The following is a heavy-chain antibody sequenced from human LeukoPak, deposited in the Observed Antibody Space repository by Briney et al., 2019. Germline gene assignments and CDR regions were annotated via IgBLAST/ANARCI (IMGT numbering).Heavy chain of an antibody. D-gene: IGHD3-10*01. J-gene: IGHJ4*02. CDR2: ISSSSSYI. Sequence: GGSLRLSCAASGFTFSSYSMNWVRQAPGKGLEWVSSISSSSSYIYYADSVKGRFTISRDNTKNSLYLQMNSLRAEDTAVYYCAREILLWFGESHFDYWGQGTLVTVSS. CDR3: AREILLWFGESHFDY. CDR1: GFTFSSYS. V-gene: IGHV3-21*01.